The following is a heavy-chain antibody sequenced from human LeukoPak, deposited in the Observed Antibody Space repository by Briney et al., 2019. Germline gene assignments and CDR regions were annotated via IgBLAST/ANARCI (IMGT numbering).Heavy chain of an antibody. D-gene: IGHD3-22*01. Sequence: GASVKVSCKASGYTLTGYYMHWVRQAPGQGLEWMGWINPNSGGTNYAQKFQGRVTMTRDTSISTAYMELSRLRSDDTAVYYCAREANDSSGYYPKHDAFDIWGHGTMVTVSS. J-gene: IGHJ3*02. CDR2: INPNSGGT. CDR3: AREANDSSGYYPKHDAFDI. CDR1: GYTLTGYY. V-gene: IGHV1-2*02.